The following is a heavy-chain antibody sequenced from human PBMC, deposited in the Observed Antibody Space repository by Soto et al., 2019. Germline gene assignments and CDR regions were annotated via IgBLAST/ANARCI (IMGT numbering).Heavy chain of an antibody. D-gene: IGHD1-7*01. V-gene: IGHV1-2*02. CDR2: INPNSGGT. CDR3: ARGGTLRYNWNYYYFDY. Sequence: GASVKVSCKASGYTFTGYYMHWVRQAPGQGLEWMGWINPNSGGTNYAQKFQGRVTMTRDTSISTAYMELSRLRSDDTAVYYCARGGTLRYNWNYYYFDYWGQGTLVTVSS. CDR1: GYTFTGYY. J-gene: IGHJ4*02.